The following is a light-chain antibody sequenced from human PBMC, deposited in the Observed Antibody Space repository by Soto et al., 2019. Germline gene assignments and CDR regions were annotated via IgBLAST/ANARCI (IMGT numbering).Light chain of an antibody. J-gene: IGKJ1*01. CDR2: GAS. V-gene: IGKV3-15*01. CDR3: QQYNNWPQK. CDR1: QSVSSN. Sequence: EIVMTQSPATLSVPSAERVTLSLRASQSVSSNLAWYQQKPGQAPRLLMYGASTRAADVPARFSGGGSGTEFTLTISSLQSEDFAEYHCQQYNNWPQKFGQGTKVDIK.